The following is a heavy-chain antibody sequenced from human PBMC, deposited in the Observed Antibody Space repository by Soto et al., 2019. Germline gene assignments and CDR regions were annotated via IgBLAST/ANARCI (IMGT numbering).Heavy chain of an antibody. CDR2: INPNSGGT. CDR1: GYTFTGYY. D-gene: IGHD3-22*01. J-gene: IGHJ4*02. Sequence: GASVKVSCKASGYTFTGYYMHWVRQAPGQGLEWMGWINPNSGGTNYAQKFQGRVTMTRDTSISTAYMELSRLRSDDTAVYYCAGEIRYYYDSSGYYYGAYRGQGALVSLAS. CDR3: AGEIRYYYDSSGYYYGAY. V-gene: IGHV1-2*02.